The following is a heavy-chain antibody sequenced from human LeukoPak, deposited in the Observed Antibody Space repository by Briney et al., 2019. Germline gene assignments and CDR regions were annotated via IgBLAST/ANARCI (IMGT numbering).Heavy chain of an antibody. Sequence: AGVSLRLSCAASGFTCSCHAMGWVGQAPGQKREWVSGILGSGGDTYYADSVQGRFTISRDDSKNPIYLEMNSLRVEDTAVYYCAQRGRDQLLCYFASWGQGTLVTVSS. CDR2: ILGSGGDT. CDR3: AQRGRDQLLCYFAS. J-gene: IGHJ4*02. CDR1: GFTCSCHA. D-gene: IGHD2-2*01. V-gene: IGHV3-23*01.